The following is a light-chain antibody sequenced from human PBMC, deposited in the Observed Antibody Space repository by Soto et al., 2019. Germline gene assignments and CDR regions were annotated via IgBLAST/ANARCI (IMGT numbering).Light chain of an antibody. Sequence: DIQMTQSPSSLSASVGDRVSITCRASQSISNYVIWYQHRPGTAPKVLIYAASNLQLGVPARFSGSGSGTDFTLTITGLQPEDSATYYCQQSYAAPLSFGAGTKVEIK. CDR3: QQSYAAPLS. CDR1: QSISNY. J-gene: IGKJ4*01. V-gene: IGKV1-39*01. CDR2: AAS.